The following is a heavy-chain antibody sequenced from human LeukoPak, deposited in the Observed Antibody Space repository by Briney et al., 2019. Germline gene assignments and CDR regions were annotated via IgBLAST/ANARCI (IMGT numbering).Heavy chain of an antibody. CDR2: ISGSGGST. V-gene: IGHV3-23*01. CDR3: AKDQLTYYGDYVTAY. J-gene: IGHJ4*02. CDR1: GFTFSSYA. Sequence: QTGGSLRLSCAASGFTFSSYAMSWARQAPGKGLEWISAISGSGGSTYYADSVKGRFTISRDNSKNTLYLQMNSLRAEDTAVYYCAKDQLTYYGDYVTAYWGQGTLVTVSS. D-gene: IGHD4-17*01.